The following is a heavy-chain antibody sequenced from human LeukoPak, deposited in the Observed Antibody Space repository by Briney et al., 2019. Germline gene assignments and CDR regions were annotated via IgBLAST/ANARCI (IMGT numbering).Heavy chain of an antibody. CDR3: ATTGSGSYYDF. CDR2: INDDETST. Sequence: GSLRLSCAGSGFSFSNSWMHWVSHAAGKGLEWVSRINDDETSTTYTDSVRGRFTISTYNTKNTLYLRINRSRDKDTYVYSCATTGSGSYYDFWGQGTLFTVSS. CDR1: GFSFSNSW. D-gene: IGHD1-26*01. V-gene: IGHV3-74*03. J-gene: IGHJ4*02.